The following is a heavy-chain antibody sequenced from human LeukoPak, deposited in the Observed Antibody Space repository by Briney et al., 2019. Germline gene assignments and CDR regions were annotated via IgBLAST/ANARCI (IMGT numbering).Heavy chain of an antibody. V-gene: IGHV4-34*01. CDR2: IDHRGDT. CDR1: GESFSRYY. J-gene: IGHJ6*03. Sequence: SETLSLTCAVYGESFSRYYWSWIRQSPGKGLEWIAEIDHRGDTNYNPSAKSRVTISVDTSKNQFSLKVKSLSAADTAVYYCARLRVQQLASSYYMDVWGKGTTVTVSS. D-gene: IGHD6-13*01. CDR3: ARLRVQQLASSYYMDV.